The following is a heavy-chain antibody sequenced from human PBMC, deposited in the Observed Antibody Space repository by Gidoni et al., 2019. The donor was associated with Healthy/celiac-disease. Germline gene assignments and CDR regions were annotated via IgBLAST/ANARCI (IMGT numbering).Heavy chain of an antibody. J-gene: IGHJ4*02. CDR2: IYHSGST. CDR3: ARLYPGGDY. Sequence: QVQLQESGPGLVKPSETLSLTCTVSGYSISRGYYWGWIRQPPGKGLEWIGSIYHSGSTYYTPSLKSRVTISVDTSKNQFSLKLSSVTAADTAVYYCARLYPGGDYWGQGTLVTVSS. D-gene: IGHD3-10*01. V-gene: IGHV4-38-2*02. CDR1: GYSISRGYY.